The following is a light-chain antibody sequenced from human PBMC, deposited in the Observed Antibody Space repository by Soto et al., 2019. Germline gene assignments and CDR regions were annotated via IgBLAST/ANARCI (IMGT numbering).Light chain of an antibody. V-gene: IGKV3D-15*01. CDR3: QQYNNWPLYT. CDR2: GAS. Sequence: EVVMTQSPATLSVSPGERATLSCRASQSVSSNLAWYQQNPGQAPRLLIFGASTRATGIPARFSGSGSGIEFTLTISSLQSENFAVYYCQQYNNWPLYTFGQGTKLGIK. CDR1: QSVSSN. J-gene: IGKJ2*01.